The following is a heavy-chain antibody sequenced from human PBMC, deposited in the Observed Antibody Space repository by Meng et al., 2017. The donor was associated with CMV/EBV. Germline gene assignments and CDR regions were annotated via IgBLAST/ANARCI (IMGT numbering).Heavy chain of an antibody. V-gene: IGHV4-34*01. CDR1: GGSFSGYY. D-gene: IGHD2-2*01. CDR3: ARKAQDCSSTSCYPFDI. Sequence: SETLSLTCAVYGGSFSGYYWGWIRQPPGKGLEWIGEINHSGSTNYNPSLKSRVTISVDTSKNQFSLKLSSVTAADTAVYYCARKAQDCSSTSCYPFDIWGQGTMVTVSS. CDR2: INHSGST. J-gene: IGHJ3*02.